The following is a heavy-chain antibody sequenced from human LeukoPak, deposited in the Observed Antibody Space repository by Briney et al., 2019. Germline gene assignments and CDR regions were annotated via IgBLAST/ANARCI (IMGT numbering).Heavy chain of an antibody. V-gene: IGHV3-30-3*01. CDR3: AREGRDIVDLGLNWFDP. CDR1: GFTFSSYA. J-gene: IGHJ5*02. D-gene: IGHD5-12*01. Sequence: PGGSLRLSCAASGFTFSSYAMHWFRQAPGKGLEWVAVISYDGSSKYYADSVKGRFTISRDNSKNTLYLQMNSLRAEDTAVYYCAREGRDIVDLGLNWFDPWGQGTLVTVSS. CDR2: ISYDGSSK.